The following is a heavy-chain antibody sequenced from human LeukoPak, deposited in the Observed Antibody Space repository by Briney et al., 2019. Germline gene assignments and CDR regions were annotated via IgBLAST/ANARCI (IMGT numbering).Heavy chain of an antibody. CDR3: ARWRPYFYDSSGYVDY. Sequence: SETLSLTCAVYGASFSGYYWSWIRQPPGKGLEWIGEINHSGSTNYNPSLKSRVTISVDTSKSQFSLNLTSVTAADTAVYYCARWRPYFYDSSGYVDYWGQGTLVTVSS. J-gene: IGHJ4*02. CDR1: GASFSGYY. CDR2: INHSGST. D-gene: IGHD3-22*01. V-gene: IGHV4-34*01.